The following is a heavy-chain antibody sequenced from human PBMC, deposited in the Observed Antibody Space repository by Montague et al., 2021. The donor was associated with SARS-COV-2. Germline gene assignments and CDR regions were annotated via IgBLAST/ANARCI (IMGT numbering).Heavy chain of an antibody. Sequence: SETLSLACAVYGGSFSGYYWSWIRQPPGKGLEWIGAINHSGSTNYNPSLKSRVTISVDTSKNQFSLKLSSVTAADTAVYYCARELFGDSFYYGMDVWGQGTTVTVSS. CDR3: ARELFGDSFYYGMDV. J-gene: IGHJ6*02. D-gene: IGHD4-17*01. CDR2: INHSGST. CDR1: GGSFSGYY. V-gene: IGHV4-34*01.